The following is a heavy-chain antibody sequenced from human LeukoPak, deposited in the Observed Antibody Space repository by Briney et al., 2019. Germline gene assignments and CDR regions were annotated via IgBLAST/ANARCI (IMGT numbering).Heavy chain of an antibody. J-gene: IGHJ3*02. Sequence: GGSLRLSCAASGFTFSSYAMHWVRQAPGKGLEWVAVISYDGSNKYYADSVKGRFTISRDNSKNTLYLQMNSLRAEDTAVYYCASNVISRAFDIWGQGTMVTVSS. CDR2: ISYDGSNK. CDR1: GFTFSSYA. V-gene: IGHV3-30-3*01. CDR3: ASNVISRAFDI. D-gene: IGHD2-21*01.